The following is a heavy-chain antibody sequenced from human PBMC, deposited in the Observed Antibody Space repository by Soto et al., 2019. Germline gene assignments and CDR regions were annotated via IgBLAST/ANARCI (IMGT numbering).Heavy chain of an antibody. V-gene: IGHV1-18*01. CDR3: ARGRYGDY. D-gene: IGHD1-1*01. J-gene: IGHJ4*02. CDR2: ISARNGDT. Sequence: QVHLVQSGAEVKKPGASVKVSCKGSGYTFTGYGITWVRQAPGQGLEWMGWISARNGDTDYAQKLQGRVTVTRDTSTSTAYMELRSLRSDATAVYYRARGRYGDYWGQGALVTVSS. CDR1: GYTFTGYG.